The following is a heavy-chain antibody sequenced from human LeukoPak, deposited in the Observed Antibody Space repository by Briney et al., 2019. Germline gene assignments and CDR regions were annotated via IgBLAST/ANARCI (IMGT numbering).Heavy chain of an antibody. D-gene: IGHD5-18*01. CDR3: ASGNGYSFSFDY. CDR2: ISTSGNTK. V-gene: IGHV3-11*04. J-gene: IGHJ4*02. Sequence: PGGSLRLSCAASGFTVSSNYMSWVRQAPGKGLEWVSYISTSGNTKYYADSVKGRFTISRDNAKSSLYLQLNSLRAEDTAVYYCASGNGYSFSFDYWGQGTLVTVSS. CDR1: GFTVSSNY.